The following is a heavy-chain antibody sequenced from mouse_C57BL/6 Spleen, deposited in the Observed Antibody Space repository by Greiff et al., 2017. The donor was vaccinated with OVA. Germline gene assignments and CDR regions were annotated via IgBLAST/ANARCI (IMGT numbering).Heavy chain of an antibody. CDR1: GFTFTDYY. J-gene: IGHJ4*01. CDR2: IRNKANGYTN. Sequence: EVMLVESGGGLVQPGGSLSLSCAASGFTFTDYYMSWVRQPPGQALEWLGFIRNKANGYTNEYSASVKGRFTIYRDNSQSILYLQMNALRADDSATYYCARRRAMDYWGQGTSVTVSS. V-gene: IGHV7-3*01. CDR3: ARRRAMDY.